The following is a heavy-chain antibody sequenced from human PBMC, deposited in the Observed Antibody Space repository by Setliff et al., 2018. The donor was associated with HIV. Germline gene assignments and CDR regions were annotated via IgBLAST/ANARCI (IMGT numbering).Heavy chain of an antibody. CDR3: ARDYYNFQDM. CDR1: GGSINNYF. Sequence: PSETLSLTCTVSGGSINNYFWSWIRQSPGRGLEWIGYIYYSGETNYNPSLKSRVTFSVDTSKNQFSLKLSSVTAAGSAVYYCARDYYNFQDMWGQGTMVTVSS. V-gene: IGHV4-59*01. J-gene: IGHJ3*02. D-gene: IGHD3-3*01. CDR2: IYYSGET.